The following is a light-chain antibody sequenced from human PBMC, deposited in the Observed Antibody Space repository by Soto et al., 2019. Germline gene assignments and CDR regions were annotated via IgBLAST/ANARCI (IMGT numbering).Light chain of an antibody. CDR3: SSYTSSSTRV. CDR1: SSDVGGYNY. V-gene: IGLV2-14*03. Sequence: QSALTQPASVSGSTGQSITISCTGTSSDVGGYNYVSWYQQHPGKAPKLMIYDVSNRPSGVSNRFSGSKSGNTASLTISGLQTEDEADYYCSSYTSSSTRVFGTGTKVTV. CDR2: DVS. J-gene: IGLJ1*01.